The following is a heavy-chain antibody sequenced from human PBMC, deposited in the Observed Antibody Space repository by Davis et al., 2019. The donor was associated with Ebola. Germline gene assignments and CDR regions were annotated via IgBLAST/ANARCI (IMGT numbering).Heavy chain of an antibody. J-gene: IGHJ3*02. CDR2: MLSAGTNK. CDR1: GFTFSSYT. V-gene: IGHV3-30-3*01. D-gene: IGHD1-1*01. Sequence: GASLKISCAASGFTFSSYTMHWVRPAPGKGLEWVATMLSAGTNKYYVDSVRGRFTISRDSSKNALFLQMDSLSAEDTAVYYCARGTPQLTDAFDIWGQGTMVTVSS. CDR3: ARGTPQLTDAFDI.